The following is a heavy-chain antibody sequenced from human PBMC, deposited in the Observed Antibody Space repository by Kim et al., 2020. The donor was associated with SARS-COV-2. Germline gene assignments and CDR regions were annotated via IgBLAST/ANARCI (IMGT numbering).Heavy chain of an antibody. CDR3: ARVRRGTLGNDAFDI. D-gene: IGHD3-16*01. Sequence: GGSLRLSCSASGFSFDAYSMTWVRQAPGKGLECVGFIRREAYGETTEYAASVKGRFIISRDDSKSIAYLQMNSLTTEDTAVYYCARVRRGTLGNDAFDIWGQGTFVTVTS. CDR1: GFSFDAYS. J-gene: IGHJ3*02. V-gene: IGHV3-49*04. CDR2: IRREAYGETT.